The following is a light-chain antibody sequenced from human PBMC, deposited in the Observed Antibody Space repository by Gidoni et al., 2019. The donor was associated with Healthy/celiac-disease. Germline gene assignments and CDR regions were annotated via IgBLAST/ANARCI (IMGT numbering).Light chain of an antibody. CDR1: SSDVGGYNY. Sequence: QSALTQPASVSGSPVQSITISCTGTSSDVGGYNYVSWYQQHPGNAPKLMIYDVSNRPSGVSNRFSGSKSGNTASLTISGLQAEDEADYYCSSYTSSSTVVFGGGTKLTVL. CDR2: DVS. CDR3: SSYTSSSTVV. J-gene: IGLJ2*01. V-gene: IGLV2-14*01.